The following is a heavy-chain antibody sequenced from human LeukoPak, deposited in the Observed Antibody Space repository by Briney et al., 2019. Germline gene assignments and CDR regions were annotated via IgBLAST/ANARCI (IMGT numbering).Heavy chain of an antibody. V-gene: IGHV1-2*06. CDR3: ARDFAAGTGVDY. CDR2: INPNSGGT. Sequence: ASVKVSCKASGYTFTGYYMHWVRQAPGQGLEWMGRINPNSGGTNYAQKFQGRVTMTRDTSTSTVYMELSSLRSEDTAMYYCARDFAAGTGVDYWGQGTLVTVSS. J-gene: IGHJ4*02. CDR1: GYTFTGYY. D-gene: IGHD6-13*01.